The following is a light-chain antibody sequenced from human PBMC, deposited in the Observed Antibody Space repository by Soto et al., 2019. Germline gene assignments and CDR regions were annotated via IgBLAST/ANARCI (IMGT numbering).Light chain of an antibody. CDR1: QSISGRY. CDR2: DAS. J-gene: IGKJ4*01. CDR3: QQYGSSPLT. V-gene: IGKV3-20*01. Sequence: ETVLTQSPGTLSLSQGERASLSCRASQSISGRYLAWYQQKPGQAPRLLIYDASSRATGIPDRFSGSGSGTDFILTISRLEPEDFAGDYCQQYGSSPLTFGGGTKVEIK.